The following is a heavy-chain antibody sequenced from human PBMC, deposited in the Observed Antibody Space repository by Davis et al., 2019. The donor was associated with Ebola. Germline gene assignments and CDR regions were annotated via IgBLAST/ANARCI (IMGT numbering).Heavy chain of an antibody. D-gene: IGHD1-7*01. J-gene: IGHJ3*02. CDR3: ARSGITGTTGAFDI. CDR2: ITPFNGNT. CDR1: GDTFNSFG. Sequence: SVKVSCKASGDTFNSFGFSWMRQAPGQALEWMGWITPFNGNTNYAQKFQDRVTITRDRSMSTAYMELSSLRSEDTAMYYCARSGITGTTGAFDIWGQGTMVTVSS. V-gene: IGHV1-45*02.